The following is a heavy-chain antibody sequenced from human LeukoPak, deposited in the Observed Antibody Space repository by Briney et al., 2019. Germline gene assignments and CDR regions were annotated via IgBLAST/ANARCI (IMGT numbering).Heavy chain of an antibody. D-gene: IGHD6-19*01. CDR1: GGSFSGYY. Sequence: PSETLSLTCAVYGGSFSGYYWSWIRQPPGKGLEWIGEINHSGSTNYNPSLKSRVTISVDTSKPPFSLTLSSVTAADTAVYYCARFGLELYSSGWPDAFAIWGQGTMVTVSS. V-gene: IGHV4-34*01. J-gene: IGHJ3*02. CDR3: ARFGLELYSSGWPDAFAI. CDR2: INHSGST.